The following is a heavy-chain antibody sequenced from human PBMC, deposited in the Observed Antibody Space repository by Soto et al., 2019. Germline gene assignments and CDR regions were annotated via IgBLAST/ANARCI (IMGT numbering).Heavy chain of an antibody. Sequence: EVQLVESGGGLIQPGGSLRLSCAASGFTFSHYVMSWVRQAPGKGLEWVSGISGNGENTDYADSVKGRFTISRDNSNNTLYLQMNRLRAEDTAVYYCVKAEWMVQLFDYWGQGSLVTVSS. CDR2: ISGNGENT. CDR1: GFTFSHYV. CDR3: VKAEWMVQLFDY. D-gene: IGHD6-19*01. J-gene: IGHJ4*02. V-gene: IGHV3-23*04.